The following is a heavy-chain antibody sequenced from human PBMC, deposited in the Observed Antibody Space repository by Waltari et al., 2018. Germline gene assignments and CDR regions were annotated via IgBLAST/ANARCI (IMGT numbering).Heavy chain of an antibody. CDR2: VSSSGNSE. CDR3: ARDSVVFGVYSLFYYYDGMDV. CDR1: GFKLSNHE. J-gene: IGHJ6*02. V-gene: IGHV3-48*03. Sequence: EVQLVESGGGLVQPGGSLRLSCAASGFKLSNHEMHWVRQAPGKGLGWVSDVSSSGNSEYYADSVKGRFTISRDIAKNSLYLQMDSLRADDTAIYYCARDSVVFGVYSLFYYYDGMDVWGQGTTVTVSS. D-gene: IGHD4-17*01.